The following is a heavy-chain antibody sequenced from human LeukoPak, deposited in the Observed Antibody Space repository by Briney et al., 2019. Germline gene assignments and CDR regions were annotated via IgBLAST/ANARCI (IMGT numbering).Heavy chain of an antibody. CDR1: GYTFTSYG. CDR2: ISAYNGNT. Sequence: ASVKVSCKASGYTFTSYGISWVRQAPGQGLEWMGWISAYNGNTNYAQRLQGRVTMTTDTSTSTAYMELRSLRSDDTAVYYCARERRVVLMVYATPVDYMDVWGTGTTVTVSS. J-gene: IGHJ6*03. V-gene: IGHV1-18*01. CDR3: ARERRVVLMVYATPVDYMDV. D-gene: IGHD2-8*01.